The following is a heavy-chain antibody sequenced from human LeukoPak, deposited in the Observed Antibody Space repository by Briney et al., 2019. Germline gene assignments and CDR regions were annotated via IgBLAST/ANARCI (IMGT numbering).Heavy chain of an antibody. J-gene: IGHJ6*03. CDR3: ARDNHDYYYYTIDV. V-gene: IGHV4-38-2*02. CDR1: DSSVTTTYF. Sequence: ASETLSLTCTVSDSSVTTTYFWGWIRQPPGKELEWIGSVSQSGSTYYNPSLMSRVTISVDTPKNQFSLKLTSVTAADTAVYYCARDNHDYYYYTIDVWGKGTTVTVSS. CDR2: VSQSGST.